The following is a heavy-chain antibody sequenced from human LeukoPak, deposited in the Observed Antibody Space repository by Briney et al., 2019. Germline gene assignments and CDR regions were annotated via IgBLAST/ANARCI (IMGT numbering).Heavy chain of an antibody. V-gene: IGHV4-59*01. CDR2: IYYSGST. Sequence: PSETLSLTCAVYGGSFSGYYWSWIRQPPGKGLEWIGYIYYSGSTNYNPSLKSRVTISVDTSKNQFSLKLSSVTAADTAVYYCARQGAVAGIFDYWGQGTLVTVSS. CDR3: ARQGAVAGIFDY. J-gene: IGHJ4*02. D-gene: IGHD6-19*01. CDR1: GGSFSGYY.